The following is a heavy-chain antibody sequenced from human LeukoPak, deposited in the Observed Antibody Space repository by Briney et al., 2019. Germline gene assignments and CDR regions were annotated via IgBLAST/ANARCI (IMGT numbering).Heavy chain of an antibody. V-gene: IGHV4-34*01. J-gene: IGHJ5*02. D-gene: IGHD6-13*01. CDR1: GGSFSGYY. Sequence: SETLSLTCAVYGGSFSGYYWSWIRQPPGKGLEWIGEINHSGSTNYNPSLKSRVTISVDTSKNQFSLKLSSVTAADTAVYYCARVGYSSSSSWGQGNLVTVSS. CDR3: ARVGYSSSSS. CDR2: INHSGST.